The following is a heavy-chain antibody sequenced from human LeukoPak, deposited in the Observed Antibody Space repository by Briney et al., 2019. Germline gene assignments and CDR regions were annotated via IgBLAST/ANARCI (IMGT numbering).Heavy chain of an antibody. V-gene: IGHV1-8*01. J-gene: IGHJ6*03. D-gene: IGHD6-19*01. CDR2: MNPNSGNT. CDR3: ARGRRSVAGTKQKYYYYYMDV. CDR1: GYTFTSYD. Sequence: ASVKVSCKASGYTFTSYDINWVRRATGQGLEWMGWMNPNSGNTGYAQKFQGRVTMTRNTSISTAYMELSSLRSEDTAVYYCARGRRSVAGTKQKYYYYYMDVWGKGTTVTVSS.